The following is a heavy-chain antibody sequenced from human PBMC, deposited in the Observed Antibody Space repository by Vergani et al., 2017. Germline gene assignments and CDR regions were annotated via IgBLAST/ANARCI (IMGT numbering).Heavy chain of an antibody. J-gene: IGHJ4*02. Sequence: EVQLVESGGGLVQPGGSLRLSCPASGFTVSSNYMSWVRQAPGKGLEWVSVIYSGGSTYYADSVKGRFTISRDNSKNTLYLQMNSLRAEDTAVYYCARGGHSGSYRYYFDYWGQGTLVTVSS. CDR3: ARGGHSGSYRYYFDY. D-gene: IGHD1-26*01. CDR2: IYSGGST. CDR1: GFTVSSNY. V-gene: IGHV3-66*01.